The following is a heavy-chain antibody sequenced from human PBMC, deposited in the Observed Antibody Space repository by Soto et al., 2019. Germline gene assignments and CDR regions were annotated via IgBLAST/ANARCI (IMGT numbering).Heavy chain of an antibody. CDR1: GGSISSYY. V-gene: IGHV4-59*01. Sequence: PSETLSLTCTVSGGSISSYYWSWIRQPPGKGLEWIGYIYYSGSTNYNPSLKSRVTISVDTSKNQFSLKLSSVTAADTAVYYCARWPAGIVAVPAAPRLTNYYYYMDVWGKGTTVTVSS. CDR3: ARWPAGIVAVPAAPRLTNYYYYMDV. D-gene: IGHD2-2*01. CDR2: IYYSGST. J-gene: IGHJ6*03.